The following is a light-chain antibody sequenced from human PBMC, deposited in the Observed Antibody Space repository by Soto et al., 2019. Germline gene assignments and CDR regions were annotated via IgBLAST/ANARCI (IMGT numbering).Light chain of an antibody. J-gene: IGLJ2*01. V-gene: IGLV1-44*01. Sequence: QSVLTHPPSASGTPGQRVTITCSGSSSNIGSNAVNWYQQLPGTAPKLLIYSDYQRPSGVPDRFSGSKSGTSASLAISGLQSEDEAAYYCASWDESLNGPVFGGGTKLTVL. CDR3: ASWDESLNGPV. CDR2: SDY. CDR1: SSNIGSNA.